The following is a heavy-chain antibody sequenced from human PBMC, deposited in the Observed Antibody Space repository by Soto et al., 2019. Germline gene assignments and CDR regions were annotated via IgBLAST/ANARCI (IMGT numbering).Heavy chain of an antibody. J-gene: IGHJ4*02. V-gene: IGHV4-31*03. Sequence: QVQLLESGPGLVKASQTLSLTCPISGGSISSGGYYWSWVRQRPGKGLEWIGYIYFNENTYYNPSLKTRVTISAGTSKSQFSLRLSSVTAADAAVYYCARQITMVRGIDFWGPGISVSVSS. CDR1: GGSISSGGYY. D-gene: IGHD3-10*01. CDR2: IYFNENT. CDR3: ARQITMVRGIDF.